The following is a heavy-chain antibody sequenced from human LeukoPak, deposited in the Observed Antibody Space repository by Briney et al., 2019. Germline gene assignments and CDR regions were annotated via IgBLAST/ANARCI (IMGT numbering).Heavy chain of an antibody. CDR3: AKGAVGDYYGSGIDY. CDR1: GFIFSSYG. Sequence: GGSLRLSCAASGFIFSSYGMHWVRQAPGKGLEWVAVISYDGSNKYYADSVKGRFTISRDNSKNTLYLQMNSLRAEDTAVYYCAKGAVGDYYGSGIDYWGQGTLVTVSS. J-gene: IGHJ4*02. CDR2: ISYDGSNK. V-gene: IGHV3-30*18. D-gene: IGHD3-10*01.